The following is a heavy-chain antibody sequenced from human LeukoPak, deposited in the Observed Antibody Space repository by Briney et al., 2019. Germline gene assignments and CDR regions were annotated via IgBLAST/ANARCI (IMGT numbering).Heavy chain of an antibody. CDR2: IYTSGST. J-gene: IGHJ3*02. CDR3: AREYSSSRPGGFDI. Sequence: SETLSLTCTVSGGSISSSSYYWGWIRQPPGKGLEWIGRIYTSGSTNYNPSLKSRVTISVDTSKNQFSLKLSSVTAADTAVYYCAREYSSSRPGGFDIWGQGTMVTVSS. D-gene: IGHD6-13*01. V-gene: IGHV4-39*07. CDR1: GGSISSSSYY.